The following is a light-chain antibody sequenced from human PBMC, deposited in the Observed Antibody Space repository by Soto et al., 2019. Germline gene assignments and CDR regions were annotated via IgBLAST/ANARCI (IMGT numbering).Light chain of an antibody. CDR1: QSVSSSY. CDR2: GAS. V-gene: IGKV3D-15*01. J-gene: IGKJ1*01. Sequence: EIVMTQSPATLSVSPGERATLSCRASQSVSSSYLAWYQQKPGQAPRLLIYGASSRATGIPDRFSGSGSGTEFTLIISGLQPDDSATYYCQQYTNTNNPWMFGQGTKVDI. CDR3: QQYTNTNNPWM.